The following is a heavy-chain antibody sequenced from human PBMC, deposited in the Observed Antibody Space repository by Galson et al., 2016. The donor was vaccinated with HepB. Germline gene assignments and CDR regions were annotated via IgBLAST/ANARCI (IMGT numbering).Heavy chain of an antibody. V-gene: IGHV3-53*01. Sequence: SLRLSCAASGFTVSSNYLSWVRQAPGKGMEWVSIVYSDGSTYYSDSVRGRFTISRDNSNNIAYLQMSSLRAEDTAVYFCAKNKATARVWGHYYYYMDVWGKGTTVTVSS. D-gene: IGHD3-16*01. J-gene: IGHJ6*03. CDR3: AKNKATARVWGHYYYYMDV. CDR2: VYSDGST. CDR1: GFTVSSNY.